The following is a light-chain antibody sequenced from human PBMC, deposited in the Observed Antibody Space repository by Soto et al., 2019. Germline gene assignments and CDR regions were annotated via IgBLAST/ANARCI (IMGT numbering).Light chain of an antibody. CDR1: SSDVGGYNY. J-gene: IGLJ3*02. Sequence: QSVLTQPASVSGSPGQSITISCTGTSSDVGGYNYVSWYQQHPGKAPKLMIFEVSNRPSGVSDRFSGSKSGDTASLTISGLQADDEANYYCSSYTSTTSLVFGGATKVTVL. CDR2: EVS. CDR3: SSYTSTTSLV. V-gene: IGLV2-14*01.